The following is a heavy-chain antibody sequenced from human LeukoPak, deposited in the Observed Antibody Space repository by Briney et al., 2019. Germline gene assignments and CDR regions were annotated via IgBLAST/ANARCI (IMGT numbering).Heavy chain of an antibody. CDR1: GFTFSTYG. V-gene: IGHV3-30*02. CDR2: IRYVGINK. CDR3: AKDRVDGSGSQFDS. Sequence: GGSLRLSCAASGFTFSTYGMHWVRQAPGKGLEWVSFIRYVGINKYYADSVKGRFTISRDNSKNTLYLQMNSLRADDTAVYYCAKDRVDGSGSQFDSWGQGSLVIVSS. D-gene: IGHD3-10*01. J-gene: IGHJ4*02.